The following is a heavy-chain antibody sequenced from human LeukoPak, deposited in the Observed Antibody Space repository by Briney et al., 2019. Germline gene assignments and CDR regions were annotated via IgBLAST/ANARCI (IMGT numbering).Heavy chain of an antibody. CDR3: AKAAIAVAANFDY. Sequence: GGSLRLSCAAFGFTFSRYAMSWVRQAPEKGLEWVSTLSDNGGSTYYADSVKGRFAISRDNSKNTLYLQMNSLRAEDTAVYYCAKAAIAVAANFDYWGQGALVTVSS. CDR1: GFTFSRYA. J-gene: IGHJ4*02. V-gene: IGHV3-23*01. D-gene: IGHD6-19*01. CDR2: LSDNGGST.